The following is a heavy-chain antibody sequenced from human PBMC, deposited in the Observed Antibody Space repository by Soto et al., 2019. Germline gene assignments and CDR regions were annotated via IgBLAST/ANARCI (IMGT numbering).Heavy chain of an antibody. CDR1: GFTFNIYT. J-gene: IGHJ4*02. Sequence: EVQLVESGGGLVQPGGSLRLSCAASGFTFNIYTISWVRQAPGKGLEWVSYINSNGKTIYYADSVKGRFTISRDNAKNSTYLQVNSLRAEDTAVYYCARGGQDSGGYFYGIDYWGQGALVTVSS. V-gene: IGHV3-48*01. D-gene: IGHD3-22*01. CDR2: INSNGKTI. CDR3: ARGGQDSGGYFYGIDY.